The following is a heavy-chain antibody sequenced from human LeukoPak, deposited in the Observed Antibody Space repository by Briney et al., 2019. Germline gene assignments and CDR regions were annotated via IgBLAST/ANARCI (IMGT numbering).Heavy chain of an antibody. J-gene: IGHJ3*02. CDR2: IYTSGST. Sequence: SETLSLTCTVSGGSISSYYWSWIRQPAGKGLEWIGRIYTSGSTNYNPSLKSRVTMSVDTSKNQFSLKLSSVTAADTAVYYCARDPVYDSSGYYGGAFDTWGQGTMVTVSS. CDR3: ARDPVYDSSGYYGGAFDT. D-gene: IGHD3-22*01. V-gene: IGHV4-4*07. CDR1: GGSISSYY.